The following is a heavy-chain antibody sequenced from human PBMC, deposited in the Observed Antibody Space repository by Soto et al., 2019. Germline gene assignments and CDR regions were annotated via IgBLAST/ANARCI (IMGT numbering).Heavy chain of an antibody. V-gene: IGHV3-23*01. Sequence: EVLLLESGGGLVQPGGSLRLSCAASGYIFDSYAMSWVRQAPGKGLEWVSTISGSGGSRYYADSVKGRFTISRDNSKSTLYLQMNNLRDEDTAVYYCEKGERGRYYKQGLDVWGQGTTVTVSS. D-gene: IGHD1-26*01. J-gene: IGHJ6*02. CDR3: EKGERGRYYKQGLDV. CDR2: ISGSGGSR. CDR1: GYIFDSYA.